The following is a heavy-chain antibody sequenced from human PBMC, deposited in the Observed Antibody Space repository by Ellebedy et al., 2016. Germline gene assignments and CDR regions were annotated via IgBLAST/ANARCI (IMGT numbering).Heavy chain of an antibody. CDR2: IDGSGDNS. V-gene: IGHV3-23*01. D-gene: IGHD5-18*01. Sequence: GESLKISCVASGFTFSTCPLNWVRQAPGKGLEWVSGIDGSGDNSYYADSVKGRFTISRDDSKNTVYLQMNSLRVEDTAIYYCAKGGVGRNNYGDYWGQGALVTVSS. CDR1: GFTFSTCP. CDR3: AKGGVGRNNYGDY. J-gene: IGHJ4*02.